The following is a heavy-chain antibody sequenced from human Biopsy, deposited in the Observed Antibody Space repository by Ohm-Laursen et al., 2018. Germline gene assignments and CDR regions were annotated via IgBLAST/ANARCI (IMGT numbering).Heavy chain of an antibody. CDR3: ARLTGDPSY. CDR2: ISGRGAT. D-gene: IGHD7-27*01. CDR1: GGSIRSDY. Sequence: SETLSLTCTVSGGSIRSDYWGWIRQSPRKGLEWIGHISGRGATNYNPSLRGRVTISVDTSKNQFSLKVISVTAADTAVYYCARLTGDPSYWGQGILVTVSS. V-gene: IGHV4-59*01. J-gene: IGHJ4*02.